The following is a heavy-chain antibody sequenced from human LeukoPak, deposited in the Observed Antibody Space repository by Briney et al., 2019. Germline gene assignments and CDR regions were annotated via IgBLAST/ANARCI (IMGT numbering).Heavy chain of an antibody. J-gene: IGHJ5*02. CDR2: IYPGDSDT. Sequence: PGESLEISFQGSGSRFTSYWIGWARQLPGKGLEWMGIIYPGDSDTRYSPSFQGQVTISADKSISTAYLQWNSLKASDTAMYYCARTLKGGSWGFDPWGQGTLVTVSS. CDR1: GSRFTSYW. D-gene: IGHD2-15*01. V-gene: IGHV5-51*01. CDR3: ARTLKGGSWGFDP.